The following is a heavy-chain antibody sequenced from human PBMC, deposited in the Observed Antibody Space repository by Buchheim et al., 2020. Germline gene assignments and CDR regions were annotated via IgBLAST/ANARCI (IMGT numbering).Heavy chain of an antibody. V-gene: IGHV3-23*01. Sequence: EVQLLESGGGLVQPGGSLRLSCAASGFTFSSYAMSWVRQAPGKGLEWVSAISGSGGSTYYADSVKGRFTISRDNSKNTLYLQMNSLRAEYSSVYDGPQDLHYTMVRGVDGMDVWGQGTT. CDR2: ISGSGGST. D-gene: IGHD3-10*01. CDR1: GFTFSSYA. CDR3: PQDLHYTMVRGVDGMDV. J-gene: IGHJ6*02.